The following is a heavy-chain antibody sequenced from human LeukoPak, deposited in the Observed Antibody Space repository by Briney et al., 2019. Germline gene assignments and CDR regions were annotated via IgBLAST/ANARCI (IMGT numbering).Heavy chain of an antibody. V-gene: IGHV3-23*01. CDR1: GFTFSSYG. Sequence: GGSLRLSCAASGFTFSSYGMHWVRQAPGKGLEWVSVISGGGSSTNYADSVKGRFTISRENSKNTLYLQMNSLRAEDTAVYYCAKDGDLDYGDPFDYWGQGTLVTVSS. D-gene: IGHD4-17*01. J-gene: IGHJ4*02. CDR3: AKDGDLDYGDPFDY. CDR2: ISGGGSST.